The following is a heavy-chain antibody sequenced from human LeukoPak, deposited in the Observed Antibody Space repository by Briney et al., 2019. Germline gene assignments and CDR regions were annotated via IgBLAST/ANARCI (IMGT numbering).Heavy chain of an antibody. CDR3: ARHHYDILTGYSLDVFDI. CDR2: MSYSGST. J-gene: IGHJ3*02. Sequence: SETLSLTCTVSGGSISYYYWSWIRQPPGKGLEWIGYMSYSGSTNFNPSLKSRVAVSVDTSKNQFYLKLSSVTAADTAVYYCARHHYDILTGYSLDVFDIWGQGTMVTVSS. V-gene: IGHV4-59*08. CDR1: GGSISYYY. D-gene: IGHD3-9*01.